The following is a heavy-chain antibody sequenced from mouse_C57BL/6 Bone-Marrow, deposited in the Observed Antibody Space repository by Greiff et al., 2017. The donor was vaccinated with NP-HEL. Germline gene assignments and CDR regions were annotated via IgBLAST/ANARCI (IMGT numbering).Heavy chain of an antibody. J-gene: IGHJ4*01. CDR2: IYPGDGDT. V-gene: IGHV1-82*01. Sequence: VQLQQSGPELVKPGASVKISCKASGYAFSSSWMNWVKQRPGKGLEWIGRIYPGDGDTNYNGKFKGKATLTADKSSSTAYMQLSSLTSEDSAVYFCARCDGYDGGAMDYWGQGTSVTVSS. CDR3: ARCDGYDGGAMDY. CDR1: GYAFSSSW. D-gene: IGHD2-2*01.